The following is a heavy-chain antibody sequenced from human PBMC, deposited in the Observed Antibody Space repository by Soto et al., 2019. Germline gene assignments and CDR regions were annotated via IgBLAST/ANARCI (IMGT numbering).Heavy chain of an antibody. J-gene: IGHJ4*02. CDR3: ARDSIGYDSGSYLRFDY. CDR1: GFTFSSYT. CDR2: ISSGSSYI. Sequence: GGSLRLSCAASGFTFSSYTMNWVRQAPGKELEWVSSISSGSSYIYYADSLKGRFTISRDNAKNSLYLQMNSLRAEDTAVYYCARDSIGYDSGSYLRFDYWGQGTLVTI. D-gene: IGHD3-10*01. V-gene: IGHV3-21*01.